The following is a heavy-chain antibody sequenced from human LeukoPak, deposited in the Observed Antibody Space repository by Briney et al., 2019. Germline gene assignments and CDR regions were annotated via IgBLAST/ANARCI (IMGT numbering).Heavy chain of an antibody. CDR1: GYTFTGYY. CDR2: INPNSGGT. CDR3: ARGGVVAANIDY. V-gene: IGHV1-2*06. D-gene: IGHD2-15*01. Sequence: ASVKVSCKASGYTFTGYYMHWVRQAPGQGLEWMGRINPNSGGTNYAQKFQGRVTMTRDTSSSTAYMELSRLRSDDTAVYYCARGGVVAANIDYWGQGTLVTVSS. J-gene: IGHJ4*02.